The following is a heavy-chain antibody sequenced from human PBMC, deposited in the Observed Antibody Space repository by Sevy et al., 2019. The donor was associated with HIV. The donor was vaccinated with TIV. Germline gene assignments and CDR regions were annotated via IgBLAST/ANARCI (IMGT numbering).Heavy chain of an antibody. D-gene: IGHD3-22*01. CDR3: VREGGHYDSSGYYYWGYFDY. CDR2: IKQDGSEK. Sequence: GESLKISCAASGFTFSSYWMSWVRQAPGKGLEWVANIKQDGSEKYYVDSVKGRFTISRDNAKNSVYLQMNSLRAEDTAVYYCVREGGHYDSSGYYYWGYFDYWGQGTLVTVSS. V-gene: IGHV3-7*01. J-gene: IGHJ4*02. CDR1: GFTFSSYW.